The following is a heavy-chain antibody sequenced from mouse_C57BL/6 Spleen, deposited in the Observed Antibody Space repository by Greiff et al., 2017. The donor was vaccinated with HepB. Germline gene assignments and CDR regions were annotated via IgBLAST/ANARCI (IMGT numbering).Heavy chain of an antibody. CDR1: GYSITSGYY. CDR2: ISYDGSN. CDR3: ARDYYDYDSPFAY. Sequence: EVQLQQSGPGLVKPSQSLSLTCSVTGYSITSGYYWNWIRQFPGNKLEWMGYISYDGSNNYNPSLKNRISITRDTSKNQFFLKLNSVTTEDTATYYCARDYYDYDSPFAYWGQGTLVTVSA. V-gene: IGHV3-6*01. J-gene: IGHJ3*01. D-gene: IGHD2-4*01.